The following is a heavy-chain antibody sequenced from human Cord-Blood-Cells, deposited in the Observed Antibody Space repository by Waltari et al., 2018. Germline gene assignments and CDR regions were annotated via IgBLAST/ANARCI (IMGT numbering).Heavy chain of an antibody. J-gene: IGHJ3*02. V-gene: IGHV1-46*01. CDR3: ARDRGPNDAFDI. D-gene: IGHD3-10*01. CDR2: NNPSGGST. CDR1: GYTFTSYY. Sequence: QVQLVQSGAEVKKPGASVKVSCKASGYTFTSYYMHWVRQAPGQGLEWMGINNPSGGSTSYAQKFQGRVTMTRDTSTSRVYMALSSLRSEDTAVYYCARDRGPNDAFDIWGQGTMVTVSS.